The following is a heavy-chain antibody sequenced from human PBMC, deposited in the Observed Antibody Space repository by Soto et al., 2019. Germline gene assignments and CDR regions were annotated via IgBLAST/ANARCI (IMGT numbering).Heavy chain of an antibody. CDR3: ARDSRNYYYYMDV. Sequence: EVQLLESGGGLVQPGGSLRLSCAASGFTFSSTYSMTWVRQAPGKGLEWVSSVPGSGADSYYAASVKGRFTISRDDSKNTLFLQMNSLRAEDTAVYYCARDSRNYYYYMDVWGKGTTVTVSS. CDR1: GFTFSSTYS. V-gene: IGHV3-23*01. J-gene: IGHJ6*03. CDR2: VPGSGADS.